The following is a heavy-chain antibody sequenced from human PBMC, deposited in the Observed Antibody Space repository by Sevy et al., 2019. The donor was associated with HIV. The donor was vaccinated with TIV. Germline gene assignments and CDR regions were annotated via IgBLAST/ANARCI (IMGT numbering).Heavy chain of an antibody. CDR2: ISYDGSNK. CDR3: AKDGIAVAAFAGYFDL. V-gene: IGHV3-30*18. J-gene: IGHJ2*01. D-gene: IGHD6-19*01. CDR1: GFTFSSYG. Sequence: GGSLRLSCAASGFTFSSYGMHWVRQAPGKGLEWVAVISYDGSNKYYADSVKGRFTISRDNSKNTLYLQMNSLRAEDTAVYYCAKDGIAVAAFAGYFDLWGHGTLVTVSS.